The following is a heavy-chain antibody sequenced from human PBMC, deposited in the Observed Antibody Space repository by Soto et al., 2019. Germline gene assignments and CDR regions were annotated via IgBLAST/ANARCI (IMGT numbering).Heavy chain of an antibody. D-gene: IGHD4-17*01. V-gene: IGHV3-23*01. CDR1: GFTFSSYA. J-gene: IGHJ2*01. CDR2: ISGSGGST. Sequence: EVQLLESGGGLVQPGGSLRLSCAASGFTFSSYALNWVRQAPGKGLEWVSVISGSGGSTYYADAVKGRFTISRDNSKNTLYLQMNSLRAEDTAVYYCAKRTVGWYFDLWGRGTLVTVSS. CDR3: AKRTVGWYFDL.